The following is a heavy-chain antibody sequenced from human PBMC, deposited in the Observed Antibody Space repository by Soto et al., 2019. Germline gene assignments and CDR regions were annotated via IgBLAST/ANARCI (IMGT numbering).Heavy chain of an antibody. Sequence: ESGGGVVQPGRSLRLSCVASGFTFSDYGMHWVRQAPGKGLEWVAVISYDGSNKYYPDSVKGRFTISRDNSKNTLYLHMNSLRAEDTAVYYCAKGDYSSSYGMDVWGQGTTVTVSS. CDR2: ISYDGSNK. J-gene: IGHJ6*02. D-gene: IGHD6-6*01. CDR3: AKGDYSSSYGMDV. V-gene: IGHV3-30*18. CDR1: GFTFSDYG.